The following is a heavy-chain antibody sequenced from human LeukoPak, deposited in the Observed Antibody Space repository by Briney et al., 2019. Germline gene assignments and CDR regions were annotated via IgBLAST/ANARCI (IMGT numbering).Heavy chain of an antibody. CDR2: IYSGGST. CDR1: GFTVSSNF. CDR3: ASPTYGDYGDYYYYGMDV. Sequence: GGSLRLSCAASGFTVSSNFMSWVRQAPGKGLEWVSVIYSGGSTYYADSVKGRFTISRDNSKNTLYLQMNSLRAEDTAVYYCASPTYGDYGDYYYYGMDVWGQGTTVTVSS. V-gene: IGHV3-53*01. D-gene: IGHD4-17*01. J-gene: IGHJ6*02.